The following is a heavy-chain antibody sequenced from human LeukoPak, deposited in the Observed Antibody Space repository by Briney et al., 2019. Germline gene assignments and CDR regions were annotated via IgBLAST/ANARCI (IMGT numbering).Heavy chain of an antibody. CDR3: ARGGLEYNWFDP. CDR1: GFTFSSYG. D-gene: IGHD3/OR15-3a*01. CDR2: IWYDGSNK. J-gene: IGHJ5*02. Sequence: GGSLRLSCAASGFTFSSYGMHWVRQAPGKGLEWVALIWYDGSNKDYADSVKGRFTISRDNSKNTLYLQMNSLRAEDTAVYYCARGGLEYNWFDPWGQGTLVTVSS. V-gene: IGHV3-33*01.